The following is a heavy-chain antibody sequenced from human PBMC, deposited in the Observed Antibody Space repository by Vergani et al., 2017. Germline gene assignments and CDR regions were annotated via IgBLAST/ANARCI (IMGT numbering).Heavy chain of an antibody. CDR2: IKSDGSIT. CDR1: GFSFNSYW. D-gene: IGHD3-9*01. J-gene: IGHJ5*01. CDR3: ARARCIETGYMSNWLDS. Sequence: DVHLAESGGGFFQPGGSLRLSCSASGFSFNSYWMHWVRQVPGKGLLWVSRIKSDGSITAYADSVKGRFTIPRDNAQNTLYLQMNSLRVEDTGVYYCARARCIETGYMSNWLDSWGQGTLVTVSS. V-gene: IGHV3-74*03.